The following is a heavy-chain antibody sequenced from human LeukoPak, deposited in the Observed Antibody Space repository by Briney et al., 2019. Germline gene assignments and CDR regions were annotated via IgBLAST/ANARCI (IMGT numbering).Heavy chain of an antibody. D-gene: IGHD3-10*01. CDR1: SGSISSYY. Sequence: PSETLSLTCAVSSGSISSYYWSWIRQPPGKGLELIGYIYYSGSTNYNPSLKRRVTISVDTSKSQFSLKLSSVTAADTAVYYCASLPYGSGSYYSHFEYWGQGTLVTVSS. CDR2: IYYSGST. CDR3: ASLPYGSGSYYSHFEY. V-gene: IGHV4-59*08. J-gene: IGHJ4*02.